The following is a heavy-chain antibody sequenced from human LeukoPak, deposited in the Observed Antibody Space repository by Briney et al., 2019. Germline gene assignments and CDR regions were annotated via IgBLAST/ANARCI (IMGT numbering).Heavy chain of an antibody. J-gene: IGHJ6*02. Sequence: GGSLRLSCAASGFTFSSYSMNWVRQAPGKGLEWVSYISSSSSTIYYADSVKGRFTISRDNAKNSLYLQMNSLRAEDTAVYYCAKDRDIILIGHGMDVWGQGTTVSVSS. V-gene: IGHV3-48*04. D-gene: IGHD3-10*01. CDR1: GFTFSSYS. CDR2: ISSSSSTI. CDR3: AKDRDIILIGHGMDV.